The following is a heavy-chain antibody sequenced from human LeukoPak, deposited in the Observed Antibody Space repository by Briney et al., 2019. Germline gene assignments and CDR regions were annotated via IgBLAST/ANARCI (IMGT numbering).Heavy chain of an antibody. Sequence: PGGSLRLSCAASGFTFSSYSMNWVRQAPGKGLEWVSSISSSSSYIYYADSVKGRFTISRDNAKNSLYLQMDSLRAEDTAVYCARRGTMVREWDYYYYMDVWGKGTTVTISS. V-gene: IGHV3-21*01. CDR1: GFTFSSYS. CDR3: ARRGTMVREWDYYYYMDV. CDR2: ISSSSSYI. J-gene: IGHJ6*03. D-gene: IGHD3-10*01.